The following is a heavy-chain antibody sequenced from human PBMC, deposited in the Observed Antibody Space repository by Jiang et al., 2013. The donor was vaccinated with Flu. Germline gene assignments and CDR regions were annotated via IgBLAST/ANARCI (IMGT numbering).Heavy chain of an antibody. Sequence: KPTQTLTLTCTFSGFSLNTLEMCVSWIRQPPGKALEWLALIDWDDEKYYKTSLKTRLTISKDTSKNQVVLTMTNMDPVDTGTYYCARIRRYSYGYYDYWGQGTWSPSPQ. V-gene: IGHV2-70*13. CDR3: ARIRRYSYGYYDY. J-gene: IGHJ4*02. D-gene: IGHD5-18*01. CDR2: IDWDDEK. CDR1: GFSLNTLEMC.